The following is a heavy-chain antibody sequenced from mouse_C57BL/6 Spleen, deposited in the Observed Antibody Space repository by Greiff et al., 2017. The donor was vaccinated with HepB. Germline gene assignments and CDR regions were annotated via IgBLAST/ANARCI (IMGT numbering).Heavy chain of an antibody. J-gene: IGHJ1*03. V-gene: IGHV1-15*01. D-gene: IGHD1-1*01. CDR2: IDPETGGT. CDR1: GYTFTDYE. CDR3: TRNYGRENWYFDV. Sequence: VQLQQSGAELVRPGASVTLSCKASGYTFTDYEMHWVKQTPVHGLEWIGAIDPETGGTAYNQKFKGKAILTADKSSSTAYMELRSLTSEDSAVYYCTRNYGRENWYFDVWGTGTTVTVSS.